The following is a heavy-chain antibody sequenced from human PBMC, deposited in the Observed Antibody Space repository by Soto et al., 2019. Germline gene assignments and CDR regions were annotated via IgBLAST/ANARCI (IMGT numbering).Heavy chain of an antibody. CDR3: SRPYSSSRYFDP. Sequence: GGALRLSCVASGFTFSKSWMNWVRQAPGKGLQWVANINQDGSDKSYVDSVKGRFTISRDNARNSLFLQMDSLGVDDTAVYFCSRPYSSSRYFDPWGQGTLVTGSS. CDR2: INQDGSDK. J-gene: IGHJ5*02. V-gene: IGHV3-7*01. CDR1: GFTFSKSW. D-gene: IGHD6-13*01.